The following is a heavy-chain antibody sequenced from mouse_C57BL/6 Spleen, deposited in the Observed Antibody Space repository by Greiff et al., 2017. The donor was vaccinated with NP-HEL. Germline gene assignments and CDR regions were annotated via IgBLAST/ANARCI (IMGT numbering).Heavy chain of an antibody. Sequence: QVHVKQSGAELVRPGASVTLSCKASGYTFTDYEMHWVKQTPVHGLEWIGAIDPETGGTAYNQKFKGKAILTADKSSSTAYMELRSLTSEDSAVYYCNYGSSPYWYFDVWGTGTTVTVSS. CDR3: NYGSSPYWYFDV. CDR2: IDPETGGT. D-gene: IGHD1-1*01. V-gene: IGHV1-15*01. J-gene: IGHJ1*03. CDR1: GYTFTDYE.